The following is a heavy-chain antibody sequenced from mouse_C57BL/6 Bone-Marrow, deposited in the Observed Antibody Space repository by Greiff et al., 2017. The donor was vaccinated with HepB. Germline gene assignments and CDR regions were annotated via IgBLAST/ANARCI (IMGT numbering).Heavy chain of an antibody. V-gene: IGHV1-64*01. J-gene: IGHJ2*01. CDR1: GYTFTSYW. D-gene: IGHD1-1*01. CDR3: ARDEITTVVAFDY. CDR2: IHPNSGST. Sequence: QVQLQQPGAELVKPGASVKLSCKASGYTFTSYWMHWVKQRPGQGLEWIGMIHPNSGSTNYNEKFKSKATLTVDKSSSTAYMQLSSLTSEDSAVYYCARDEITTVVAFDYWGQGTTLTVSS.